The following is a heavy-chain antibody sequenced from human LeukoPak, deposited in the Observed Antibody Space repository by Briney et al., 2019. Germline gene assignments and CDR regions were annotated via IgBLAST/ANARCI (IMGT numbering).Heavy chain of an antibody. CDR3: AKGSRDFWSGYYPPGDYYYYYMDV. V-gene: IGHV3-23*01. Sequence: GGSLRLSCAPSGFTFSSYAMSWARQAPGKGLEWVSAIIGMGSSTYYADCVKGRFTISRDNSKNTLYLPMNSLRGEDTAVYYCAKGSRDFWSGYYPPGDYYYYYMDVWGKGTTVTVSS. CDR1: GFTFSSYA. J-gene: IGHJ6*03. D-gene: IGHD3-3*01. CDR2: IIGMGSST.